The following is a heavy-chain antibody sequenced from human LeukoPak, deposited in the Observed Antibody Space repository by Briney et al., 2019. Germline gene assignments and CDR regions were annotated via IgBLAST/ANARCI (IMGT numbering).Heavy chain of an antibody. V-gene: IGHV3-48*04. D-gene: IGHD6-13*01. CDR2: ITSSSTTI. Sequence: LTGGSLRLSCAASGFTFSSYSMNWVRQAPGKGLEWVSYITSSSTTIYYADSVKGRFTISRDDAKNSLYLQMNSLRAEDTAVYYCARDLSSSWYGGDAFDIWGQGTMVTDSS. J-gene: IGHJ3*02. CDR1: GFTFSSYS. CDR3: ARDLSSSWYGGDAFDI.